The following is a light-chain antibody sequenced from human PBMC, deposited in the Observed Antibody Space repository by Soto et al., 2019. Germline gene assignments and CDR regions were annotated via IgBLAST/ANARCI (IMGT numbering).Light chain of an antibody. J-gene: IGLJ2*01. V-gene: IGLV2-14*03. CDR2: DVS. CDR1: SSDVGGYNY. CDR3: SSYTSSSTLV. Sequence: QSALTQPASVSGSPGQSITISCTGTSSDVGGYNYVSRYQQHPGKAPKLIIYDVSNRPSGVSNHFSGSKSGNTASLTISGLQAEDEADYHCSSYTSSSTLVFGGGTKLTVL.